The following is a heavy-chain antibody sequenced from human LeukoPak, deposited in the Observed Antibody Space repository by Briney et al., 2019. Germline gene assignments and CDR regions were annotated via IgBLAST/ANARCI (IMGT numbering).Heavy chain of an antibody. Sequence: ASVKVSCKASGYTFSSYGLSWVRQAPGQGLEWVGWISAYNGYTRYAQNLQGRVTMTTDTSTSTAYMEVRSLRSDDTAVYYCARWGTRSAYSVVDYWGQGTLVTVSS. CDR3: ARWGTRSAYSVVDY. CDR1: GYTFSSYG. CDR2: ISAYNGYT. V-gene: IGHV1-18*01. J-gene: IGHJ4*02. D-gene: IGHD2-21*01.